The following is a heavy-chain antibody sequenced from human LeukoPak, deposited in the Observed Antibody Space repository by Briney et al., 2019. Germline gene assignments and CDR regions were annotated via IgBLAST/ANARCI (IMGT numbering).Heavy chain of an antibody. J-gene: IGHJ4*02. CDR2: IYTVGSA. D-gene: IGHD6-13*01. Sequence: GGSLRLSCAASVFTVSTNYMNWVRQAPGKGLEWVSVIYTVGSAYYVDSVKGRFTISRDNSKNTLYLQMNSLRAEDTAVYYCARSIVAAALLDYWGQGTLVTVSS. CDR1: VFTVSTNY. V-gene: IGHV3-66*01. CDR3: ARSIVAAALLDY.